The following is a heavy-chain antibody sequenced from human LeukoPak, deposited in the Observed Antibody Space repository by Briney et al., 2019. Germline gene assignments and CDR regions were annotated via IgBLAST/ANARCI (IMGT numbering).Heavy chain of an antibody. D-gene: IGHD2-15*01. CDR3: ASTLLGSCSGGSCPLVP. V-gene: IGHV4-39*01. CDR1: GGSISSSSYF. Sequence: SETLSLTCTVSGGSISSSSYFWGWIRQPPGKGLQWIGSMYFSGSTYYNPSLKSRFTIYVDTSKNQFSLKPSSVTAADTAVYYCASTLLGSCSGGSCPLVPWGQGTLVTVSS. CDR2: MYFSGST. J-gene: IGHJ5*02.